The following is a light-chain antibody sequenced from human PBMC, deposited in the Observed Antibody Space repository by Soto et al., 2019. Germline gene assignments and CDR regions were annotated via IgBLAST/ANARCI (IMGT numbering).Light chain of an antibody. CDR2: DVS. Sequence: QSALTQPRSVSGSPGQSVTISCTGTSTDVGGYNYVSWYQQHPGKVPKLMLYDVSKRHSGVPDRFSGSKSGNTASLTISGLQAEDEADYYCCSYAGRDTLYVFGSGTQLTVL. J-gene: IGLJ1*01. V-gene: IGLV2-11*01. CDR1: STDVGGYNY. CDR3: CSYAGRDTLYV.